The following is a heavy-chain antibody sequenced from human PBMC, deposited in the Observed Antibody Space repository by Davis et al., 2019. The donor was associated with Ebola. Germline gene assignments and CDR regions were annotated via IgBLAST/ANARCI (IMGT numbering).Heavy chain of an antibody. V-gene: IGHV1-24*01. CDR2: FDPEDGEI. D-gene: IGHD6-13*01. CDR3: AKDSSSWAYYDSAGYPFDH. J-gene: IGHJ4*02. CDR1: PYSLTVLA. Sequence: AASVKVSCKVSPYSLTVLALQWVRQAPGKGLEWMGGFDPEDGEIVYAQKFQGRVTMTEDTSTDTAYMELRSLKSDDTAMYYCAKDSSSWAYYDSAGYPFDHWGQGTLVTVSS.